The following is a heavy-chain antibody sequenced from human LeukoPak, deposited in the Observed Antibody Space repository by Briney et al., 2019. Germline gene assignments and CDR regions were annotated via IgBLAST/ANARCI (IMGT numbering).Heavy chain of an antibody. CDR1: GYTFTIYA. CDR3: ARDADPYCGGDCYSDY. V-gene: IGHV1-3*01. Sequence: ASVKVSCTASGYTFTIYAMHWVRQAPGQRLEWMGWINAGNGNTKYSQKFQGRVTITRDTSASTAYMELSSLRSEDTAVYYCARDADPYCGGDCYSDYWGQGTLVTVSS. J-gene: IGHJ4*02. D-gene: IGHD2-21*02. CDR2: INAGNGNT.